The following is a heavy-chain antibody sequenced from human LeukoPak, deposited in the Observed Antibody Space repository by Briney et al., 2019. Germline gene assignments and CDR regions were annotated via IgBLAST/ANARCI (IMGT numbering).Heavy chain of an antibody. CDR2: IRISGSYI. Sequence: GGSLRLSCAASGFTFSSYSMNWVRQAPGKGLEWVASIRISGSYIYYADSVKGRFTISRDNAKNSLYLQMNSLRADDTAVYYCARGLVLRYFDWFYTPDYWGQRTLVTVSS. J-gene: IGHJ4*02. CDR1: GFTFSSYS. D-gene: IGHD3-9*01. V-gene: IGHV3-21*01. CDR3: ARGLVLRYFDWFYTPDY.